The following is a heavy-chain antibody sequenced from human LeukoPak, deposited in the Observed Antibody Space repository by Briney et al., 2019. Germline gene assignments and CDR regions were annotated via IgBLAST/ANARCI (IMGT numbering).Heavy chain of an antibody. CDR3: ARDVAIFGVVTPRFPDY. D-gene: IGHD3-3*01. J-gene: IGHJ4*02. V-gene: IGHV3-7*01. Sequence: GGSLRLSCAASGFTFSNYWLSWVRQAPGKGLEWLANIKQDGSERLYVDSVKDRFTISRDNAKNSLYLQMNSLRAEDTAVYYCARDVAIFGVVTPRFPDYWGQGTLVTVSS. CDR2: IKQDGSER. CDR1: GFTFSNYW.